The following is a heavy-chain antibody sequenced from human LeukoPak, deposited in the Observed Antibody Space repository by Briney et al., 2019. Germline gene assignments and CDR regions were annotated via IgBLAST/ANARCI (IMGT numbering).Heavy chain of an antibody. CDR1: GLNVAAYA. V-gene: IGHV3-43*02. D-gene: IGHD3-10*01. CDR3: AIAYESGSFYRAFAY. Sequence: GGSLRLSCAASGLNVAAYAMYWVRQPPGKSLEWVSLISWDSDNKYSAASVKGRFAISRDNSKNSLYLQMNSLTTEDTALYYCAIAYESGSFYRAFAYWGQGALVTVSS. CDR2: ISWDSDNK. J-gene: IGHJ4*02.